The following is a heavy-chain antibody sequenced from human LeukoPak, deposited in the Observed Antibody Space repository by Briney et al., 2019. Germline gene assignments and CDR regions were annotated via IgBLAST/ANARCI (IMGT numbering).Heavy chain of an antibody. V-gene: IGHV3-7*01. J-gene: IGHJ6*03. CDR1: GFTFSSYW. Sequence: PGGSLRLSCAASGFTFSSYWMSWVRQAPGKGLEWVANIKQDGSEKYYVDSVKGRFTISRDNAENSLYLQMNSLRAEDTAVYYCARRQLWLLRRYYYYYMDVWGKGTTVTVSS. D-gene: IGHD5-18*01. CDR3: ARRQLWLLRRYYYYYMDV. CDR2: IKQDGSEK.